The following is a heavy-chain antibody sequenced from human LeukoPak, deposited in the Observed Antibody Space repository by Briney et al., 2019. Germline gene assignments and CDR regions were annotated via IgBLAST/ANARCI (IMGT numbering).Heavy chain of an antibody. J-gene: IGHJ3*02. V-gene: IGHV4-38-2*02. CDR3: ARDLGNAFDI. CDR1: GYSISSGYY. D-gene: IGHD6-13*01. CDR2: IYYSGST. Sequence: KTSETLSLTCTVSGYSISSGYYWGWIRQPPGKGLEWIGSIYYSGSTYYNPSLKSRVTISVDTSKNQFSLKLSSVTAADTAVYYCARDLGNAFDIWGQGTMVTVSS.